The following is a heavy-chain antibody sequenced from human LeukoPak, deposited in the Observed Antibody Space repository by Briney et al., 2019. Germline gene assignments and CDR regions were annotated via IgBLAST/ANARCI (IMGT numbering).Heavy chain of an antibody. D-gene: IGHD2-2*01. CDR3: ARYQVGADYYFDY. V-gene: IGHV4-59*01. J-gene: IGHJ4*02. CDR2: IYYRGST. CDR1: GGSFSNYF. Sequence: PSETLSLTCTVSGGSFSNYFWSWIRQPPGKGLGWIGYIYYRGSTNYNPSIKSRVTISVDTSKNQFSLKLSSVTAADTAVYYCARYQVGADYYFDYWGQGTLVTVSS.